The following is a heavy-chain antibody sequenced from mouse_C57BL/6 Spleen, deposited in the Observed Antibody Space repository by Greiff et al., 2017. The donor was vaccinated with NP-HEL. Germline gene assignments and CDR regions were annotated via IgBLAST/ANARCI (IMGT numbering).Heavy chain of an antibody. V-gene: IGHV6-3*01. CDR2: IRLKSDNYAT. CDR3: RAFLSLYYGYFDY. CDR1: GFTFSNYW. J-gene: IGHJ2*01. D-gene: IGHD1-1*01. Sequence: EVHLVESGGGLVQPGGSMKLSCVASGFTFSNYWMNWVRQSPEKGLEWVAQIRLKSDNYATHYAESVKGRFTISRDDSKSSVYLQMNNLRAEDTGIYYCRAFLSLYYGYFDYWGQGTTLTVSS.